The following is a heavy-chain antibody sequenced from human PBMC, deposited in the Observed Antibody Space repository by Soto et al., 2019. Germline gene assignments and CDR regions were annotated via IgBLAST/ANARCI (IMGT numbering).Heavy chain of an antibody. CDR1: GGTFSSYT. CDR2: IIPILGIA. V-gene: IGHV1-69*04. J-gene: IGHJ4*02. D-gene: IGHD2-15*01. Sequence: SVKVSCEASGGTFSSYTISWVRQAPGQGLEWMGRIIPILGIANYAQKFQGRVTITADKSTSTAYMELSSLRSEDTAVYYCARDKGYCSDTSCPDFDYWGQGTLVTVSS. CDR3: ARDKGYCSDTSCPDFDY.